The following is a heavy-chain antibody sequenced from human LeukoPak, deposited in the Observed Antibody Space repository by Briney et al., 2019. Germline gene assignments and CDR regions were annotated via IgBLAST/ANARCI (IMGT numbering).Heavy chain of an antibody. CDR3: ARGSRIGSWFDP. D-gene: IGHD1-26*01. Sequence: AASVKVSCKASGYTFTSYDINWVRQATGQGLEWMGWMNPNSGNTGYAQKFQDRVTMTRNTSISTAYMELSSLRSEDTAVYYCARGSRIGSWFDPWGQGTLVTVSS. CDR1: GYTFTSYD. CDR2: MNPNSGNT. V-gene: IGHV1-8*01. J-gene: IGHJ5*02.